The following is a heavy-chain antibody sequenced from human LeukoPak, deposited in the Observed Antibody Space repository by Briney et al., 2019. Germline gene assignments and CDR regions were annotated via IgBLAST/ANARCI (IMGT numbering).Heavy chain of an antibody. D-gene: IGHD3-10*01. CDR3: ARDDGYYYGSGSH. Sequence: HSGGSLRLSCGASGFNFSNYWMNWVRQAPGKGLEWVANINQDGSGKYYVDSVKGRFTISRDNAKNSLFLQMNSLRADDTAVYYCARDDGYYYGSGSHWGQGTLVTVSS. V-gene: IGHV3-7*03. CDR2: INQDGSGK. CDR1: GFNFSNYW. J-gene: IGHJ4*02.